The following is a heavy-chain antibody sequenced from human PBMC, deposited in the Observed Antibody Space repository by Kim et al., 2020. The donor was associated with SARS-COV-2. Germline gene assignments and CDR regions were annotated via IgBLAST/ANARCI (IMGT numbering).Heavy chain of an antibody. CDR1: GGSISPSS. CDR3: ARRFAL. CDR2: IYVSGST. V-gene: IGHV4-59*08. J-gene: IGHJ2*01. Sequence: SETLSLTCTVSGGSISPSSLNWIRQSPGKGLEWIGVIYVSGSTSYNPSLKSRVTLSMDTSKNQFSLRLSSVSAADTAVYYCARRFALWGRGTLVTVSS.